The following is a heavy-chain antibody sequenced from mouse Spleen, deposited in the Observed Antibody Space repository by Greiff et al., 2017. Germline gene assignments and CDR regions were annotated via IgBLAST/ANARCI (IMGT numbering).Heavy chain of an antibody. CDR3: ARGGSYSNYEFAY. CDR2: SRNKANDYTT. J-gene: IGHJ3*01. Sequence: EVKLVESGGGLVQSGRSLRLSCATSGFTFSDFYMEWVRQAPGKGLEWIAASRNKANDYTTEYSASVKGRFIVSRDTSQSILYLQMNALRAEDTAIYYCARGGSYSNYEFAYWGQGTLVTVSA. D-gene: IGHD2-5*01. V-gene: IGHV7-1*01. CDR1: GFTFSDFY.